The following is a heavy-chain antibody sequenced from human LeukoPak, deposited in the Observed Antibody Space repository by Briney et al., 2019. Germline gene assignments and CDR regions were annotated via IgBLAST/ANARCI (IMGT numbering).Heavy chain of an antibody. Sequence: GGSLRLSCAASGFTFSSYAMHWVRQAPGKGLEXXXXISYDGSNKYYADSVKGRFTISRDNSKNTLYLQMNSLRAEDTAVYYCAREGRLGELSPVDYWGQGTLVTVSS. CDR3: AREGRLGELSPVDY. CDR2: ISYDGSNK. CDR1: GFTFSSYA. J-gene: IGHJ4*02. D-gene: IGHD3-16*02. V-gene: IGHV3-30-3*01.